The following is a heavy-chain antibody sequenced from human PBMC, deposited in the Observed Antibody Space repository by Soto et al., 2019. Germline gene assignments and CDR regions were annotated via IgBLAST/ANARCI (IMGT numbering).Heavy chain of an antibody. V-gene: IGHV3-30*18. J-gene: IGHJ5*02. CDR1: GFTFDSHG. D-gene: IGHD4-17*01. CDR2: ISSDGNNK. Sequence: QVQLVESGGGAVQPGRSLRLSCAASGFTFDSHGMHWVRQAPGKGLEWVAVISSDGNNKYYADSVKGRFTISRDNFNIILSLQMNSLRAEDTAVHYCAKNLLPNTVTTCGSWGQGTVVSVSS. CDR3: AKNLLPNTVTTCGS.